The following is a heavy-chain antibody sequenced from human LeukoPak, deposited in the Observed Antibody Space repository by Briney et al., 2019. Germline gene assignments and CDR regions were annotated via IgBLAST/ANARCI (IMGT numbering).Heavy chain of an antibody. D-gene: IGHD2-2*03. J-gene: IGHJ4*02. V-gene: IGHV1-2*02. CDR2: INPNSGGT. Sequence: SVKVSCKASGYTFTDYYMHWVRQAPGQGLEWMGWINPNSGGTNYAQKFQGRVTMTRDTSISTAYMDLSRLRSDDTAVYFCARDVGYCSSTSCYAYLKTLTYFDYWGQGTLVTVSS. CDR1: GYTFTDYY. CDR3: ARDVGYCSSTSCYAYLKTLTYFDY.